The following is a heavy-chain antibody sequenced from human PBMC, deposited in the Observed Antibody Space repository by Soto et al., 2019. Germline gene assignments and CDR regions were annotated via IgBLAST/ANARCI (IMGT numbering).Heavy chain of an antibody. Sequence: SETLSLTCTVSGGSISSSSYYWGWIGQPPGKGLEWIASIYNSGSTYYNPSLKSRVSISVDTSKNEFSLNLNSVTAADTAVYYCARHGGVLYDFWSSPHGGFDPWGQGTLVTVSS. CDR1: GGSISSSSYY. D-gene: IGHD3-3*01. V-gene: IGHV4-39*01. CDR3: ARHGGVLYDFWSSPHGGFDP. J-gene: IGHJ5*02. CDR2: IYNSGST.